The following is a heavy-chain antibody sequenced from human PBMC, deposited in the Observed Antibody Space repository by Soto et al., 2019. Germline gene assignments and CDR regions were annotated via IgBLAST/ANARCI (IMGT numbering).Heavy chain of an antibody. J-gene: IGHJ4*02. CDR3: AKDLVTSRVAVAGYFDY. Sequence: PXXSLRLSCAASGFTFSSCSMXWVRQAPGKGLEWVSYISSSSSAIYQADSVKGRFTISRDNAKNTLYLHMYSLRAEETAIYYCAKDLVTSRVAVAGYFDYWGQGAQVTVSS. CDR1: GFTFSSCS. CDR2: ISSSSSAI. V-gene: IGHV3-48*01. D-gene: IGHD6-13*01.